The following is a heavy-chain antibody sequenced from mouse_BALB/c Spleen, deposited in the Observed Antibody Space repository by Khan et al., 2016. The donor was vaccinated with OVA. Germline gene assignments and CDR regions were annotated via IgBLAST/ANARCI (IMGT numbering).Heavy chain of an antibody. CDR1: GYTFFTYW. V-gene: IGHV1-9*01. Sequence: QVRLQQSGAELMKPGASVKISCKATGYTFFTYWIEWVKQRPGHGLEWIGEILPGSGSNYNEKFKGKATFTADTSYNTAYMQLSRLTSEDSAVYYCASTRHFDVWGAGTTVTVSS. CDR3: ASTRHFDV. D-gene: IGHD2-12*01. CDR2: ILPGSGS. J-gene: IGHJ1*01.